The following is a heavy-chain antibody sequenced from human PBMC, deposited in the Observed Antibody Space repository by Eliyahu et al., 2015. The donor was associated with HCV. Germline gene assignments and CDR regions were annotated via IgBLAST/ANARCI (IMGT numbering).Heavy chain of an antibody. V-gene: IGHV3-23*01. CDR2: FXXSGST. J-gene: IGHJ6*02. Sequence: EVQLLESGGGLVQPGGSLRLSCAASGFTFSXYAMXXVRQAPGKGLEWVXGFXXSGSTYXXDSVKGRFSISRXNSKTTLYLQMNSLRAEDTAVYYCAKDRYSSSWGDFYYYGMGVWGQGTTVTVSS. D-gene: IGHD6-13*01. CDR1: GFTFSXYA. CDR3: AKDRYSSSWGDFYYYGMGV.